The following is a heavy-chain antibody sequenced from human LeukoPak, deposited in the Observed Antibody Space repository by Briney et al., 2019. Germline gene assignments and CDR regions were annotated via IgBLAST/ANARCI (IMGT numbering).Heavy chain of an antibody. Sequence: EASVKVSCKASGYTFTSYYMHWVRQAPGQGLEWMGIINPSGGSTSYAQKFQGRVTMTRDTSTSTVYMELSSLRSEDTAVYYCARQSYSDSKLSQNWFDPWGQGTLVTVSS. J-gene: IGHJ5*02. CDR3: ARQSYSDSKLSQNWFDP. D-gene: IGHD3-22*01. CDR1: GYTFTSYY. V-gene: IGHV1-46*01. CDR2: INPSGGST.